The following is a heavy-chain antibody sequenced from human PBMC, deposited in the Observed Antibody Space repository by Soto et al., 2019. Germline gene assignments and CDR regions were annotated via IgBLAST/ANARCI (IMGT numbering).Heavy chain of an antibody. Sequence: GGSLRLSCAASGFTFSSYAMSWVRQATGKGLEWVSAISGSGGSTYYADSVKGRFTISRDNAKNTLYLQMNSLRAEDTAVYYCAKDRSVPGVGTVTLEGWGQGTLVTVSS. CDR1: GFTFSSYA. J-gene: IGHJ4*02. D-gene: IGHD4-17*01. CDR2: ISGSGGST. V-gene: IGHV3-23*01. CDR3: AKDRSVPGVGTVTLEG.